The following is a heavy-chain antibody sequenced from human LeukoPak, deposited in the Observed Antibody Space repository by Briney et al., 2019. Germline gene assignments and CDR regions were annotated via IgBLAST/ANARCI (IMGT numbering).Heavy chain of an antibody. CDR1: GGTFSSYA. Sequence: GASVKVSCKASGGTFSSYAISWVRQAPGQGLEWMGGIIPIFGTANYAQKFQGRVTITADKSTSTAYMELSSLRSEDTVVYYCARQRLELRGVDNYYYYYMDVWGKGTTITVSS. V-gene: IGHV1-69*06. CDR3: ARQRLELRGVDNYYYYYMDV. CDR2: IIPIFGTA. D-gene: IGHD1-7*01. J-gene: IGHJ6*03.